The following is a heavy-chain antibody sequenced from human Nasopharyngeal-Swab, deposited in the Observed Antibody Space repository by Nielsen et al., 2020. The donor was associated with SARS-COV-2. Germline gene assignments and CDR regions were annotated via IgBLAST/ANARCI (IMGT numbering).Heavy chain of an antibody. Sequence: SETLSLTCAVYGGSFSGYYWSWIRQPPGKGLEWIGEINHSGSTNYNPSLKSRVTISVDTSKNQFSLKLSSVTAADTAVYYCARGRVLLWFGEFPYYFDYWGQGTLVIVSS. CDR3: ARGRVLLWFGEFPYYFDY. CDR1: GGSFSGYY. V-gene: IGHV4-34*01. D-gene: IGHD3-10*01. CDR2: INHSGST. J-gene: IGHJ4*02.